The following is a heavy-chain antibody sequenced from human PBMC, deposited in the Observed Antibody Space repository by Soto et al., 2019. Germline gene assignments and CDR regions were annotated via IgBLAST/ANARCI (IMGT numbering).Heavy chain of an antibody. V-gene: IGHV1-18*01. D-gene: IGHD3-10*01. CDR1: GYSFSAYD. Sequence: QGKLVQSGPEVKKPGASVRVSCKASGYSFSAYDITWVRQAPGQGLEWLGWVSTSIVSTMSAENLQGRLSMTTDTSTPTVYMELRGLRSDDTAVYYCARDSGAALYGEDALDIWGQGTMVSVSS. CDR2: VSTSIVST. J-gene: IGHJ3*02. CDR3: ARDSGAALYGEDALDI.